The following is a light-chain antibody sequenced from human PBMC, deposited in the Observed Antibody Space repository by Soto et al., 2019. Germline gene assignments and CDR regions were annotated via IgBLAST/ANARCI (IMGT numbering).Light chain of an antibody. CDR1: KLGAKY. J-gene: IGLJ2*01. CDR3: QAWDSSTVV. CDR2: QDS. Sequence: SYELTQPPSVSVSPGQTASITCSGDKLGAKYACWYRQKPGQSPVLVIYQDSKRPSGIPERFSGSNSGDTATLTISGTQAMDEADYYCQAWDSSTVVFGGGTKVTVL. V-gene: IGLV3-1*01.